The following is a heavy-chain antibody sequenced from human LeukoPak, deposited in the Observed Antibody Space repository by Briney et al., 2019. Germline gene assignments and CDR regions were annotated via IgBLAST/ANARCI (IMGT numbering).Heavy chain of an antibody. Sequence: GGSLRLSCAASGFTFSSYSMNWVRQAPGKGLEWVSSISSSSSYIYYADSVKGRFTISRDNAKNSLYLQMNSLRAEDTAVYYCARDPTPKNSLAVAGTGEGYWGQGTLVTVSS. CDR3: ARDPTPKNSLAVAGTGEGY. V-gene: IGHV3-21*01. CDR1: GFTFSSYS. J-gene: IGHJ4*02. D-gene: IGHD6-19*01. CDR2: ISSSSSYI.